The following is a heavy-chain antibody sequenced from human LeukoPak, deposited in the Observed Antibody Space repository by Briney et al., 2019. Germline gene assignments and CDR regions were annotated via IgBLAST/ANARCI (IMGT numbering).Heavy chain of an antibody. CDR3: ASSDGGYGDHDAFDI. CDR1: GGSFSGYY. J-gene: IGHJ3*02. V-gene: IGHV4-34*01. Sequence: SETLSLTCAVYGGSFSGYYWSWIRQPPGKGLEWIGEINHSGSTNYNPSLKSRVTISVDTSKNQFSLKLSSVTAADTAVYYRASSDGGYGDHDAFDIWGQGTMVTVSS. D-gene: IGHD4-17*01. CDR2: INHSGST.